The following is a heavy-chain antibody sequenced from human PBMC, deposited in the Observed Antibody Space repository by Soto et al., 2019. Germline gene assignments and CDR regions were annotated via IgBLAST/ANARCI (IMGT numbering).Heavy chain of an antibody. CDR3: ARDRGDGGNSY. V-gene: IGHV1-69*08. CDR2: IIPILGIA. Sequence: QVQLVQSGAEVKKPGSSVKVSCKASGGTFSSYTISWVRQAPGQGLEWMGRIIPILGIANYAQKFQGRVTXTXNKSTSTAYMELSSLRSEDTAVYYCARDRGDGGNSYWGQGTLVTVSS. CDR1: GGTFSSYT. D-gene: IGHD2-21*02. J-gene: IGHJ4*02.